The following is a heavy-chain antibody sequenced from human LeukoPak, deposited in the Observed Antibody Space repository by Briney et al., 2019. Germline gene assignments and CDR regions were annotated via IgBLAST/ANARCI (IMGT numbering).Heavy chain of an antibody. CDR1: GGSSSGYY. V-gene: IGHV4-34*01. D-gene: IGHD6-13*01. CDR3: ARGVIAAAGRNWFDP. J-gene: IGHJ5*02. Sequence: SETLSLTCAVYGGSSSGYYWSWIRQPPGKGLEWIGEINHSGSTNYNPSLKSRVTISVDTSKNQFSLKLSSVTAADTAVYYCARGVIAAAGRNWFDPWGQGTLVTVSS. CDR2: INHSGST.